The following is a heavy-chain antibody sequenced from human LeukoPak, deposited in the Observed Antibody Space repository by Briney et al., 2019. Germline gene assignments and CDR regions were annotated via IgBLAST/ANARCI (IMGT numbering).Heavy chain of an antibody. CDR2: VNPNSGST. J-gene: IGHJ5*02. V-gene: IGHV1-2*02. Sequence: ASVKVSCKASGYTFTGYYMHWVRQAPEQGLEWMGWVNPNSGSTNYAQKFQGRVTMTRDTSFSTAYMELSRLSSDDTAVYYCARIGKQLNWFDPWGQGTLVTVSS. CDR1: GYTFTGYY. D-gene: IGHD6-13*01. CDR3: ARIGKQLNWFDP.